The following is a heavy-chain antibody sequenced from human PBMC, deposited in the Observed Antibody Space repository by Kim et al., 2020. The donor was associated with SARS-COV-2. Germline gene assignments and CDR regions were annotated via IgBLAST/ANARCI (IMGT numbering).Heavy chain of an antibody. CDR3: TRDLAIRPTGGYNWVDP. CDR2: INPNSGDT. J-gene: IGHJ5*02. CDR1: GYTFTGYY. Sequence: ASVKVSCKASGYTFTGYYIHWVRQAPGQGLEWMGWINPNSGDTKYAEKFQGRVTMTRDTSINTAYMELSRLRSDDTAMYYCTRDLAIRPTGGYNWVDPWGQGTLVSVSS. V-gene: IGHV1-2*02. D-gene: IGHD3-10*01.